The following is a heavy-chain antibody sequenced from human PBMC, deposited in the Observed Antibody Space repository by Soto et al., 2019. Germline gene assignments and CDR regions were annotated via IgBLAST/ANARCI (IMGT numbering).Heavy chain of an antibody. V-gene: IGHV4-59*01. J-gene: IGHJ6*02. CDR3: ARIPSADPHGYVNGGLDG. CDR2: FYHSGNS. Sequence: SETLSLTCSVSGGSIRSYYWSWIRQSPEKGLEWIGYFYHSGNSNYNPSLKSRVTISVDTSKNQLSLSLRSVTAADTAVYFCARIPSADPHGYVNGGLDGWGQVTTVTVSS. D-gene: IGHD3-16*01. CDR1: GGSIRSYY.